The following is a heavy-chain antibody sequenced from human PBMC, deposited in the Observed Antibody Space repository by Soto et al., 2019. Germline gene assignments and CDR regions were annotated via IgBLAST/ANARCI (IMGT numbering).Heavy chain of an antibody. CDR1: GGTFSSYA. V-gene: IGHV1-69*13. D-gene: IGHD3-3*01. J-gene: IGHJ6*02. Sequence: ASVKVSCKASGGTFSSYAISWVRQAPGQGLEWMGGIIPIFGTANYAQKFQGRVTITADESTSTAYMELSSLRSEDTAVYYCARGVTYDFWSGSYGYYGMDVWGQGTTVTVSS. CDR3: ARGVTYDFWSGSYGYYGMDV. CDR2: IIPIFGTA.